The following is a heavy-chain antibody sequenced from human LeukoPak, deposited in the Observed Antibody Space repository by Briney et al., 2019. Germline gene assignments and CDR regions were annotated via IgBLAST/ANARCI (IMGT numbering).Heavy chain of an antibody. D-gene: IGHD5-12*01. Sequence: ASVKVSCKASGGTFSSYAISWVRQAPGQGLEWMGRIIPILGIANYAQKFQGRVTITADKSTSTAYMELSSLRSEDTAVYYCARGGGYDPQDHDYWGQGTLVTVSS. CDR1: GGTFSSYA. V-gene: IGHV1-69*04. J-gene: IGHJ4*02. CDR3: ARGGGYDPQDHDY. CDR2: IIPILGIA.